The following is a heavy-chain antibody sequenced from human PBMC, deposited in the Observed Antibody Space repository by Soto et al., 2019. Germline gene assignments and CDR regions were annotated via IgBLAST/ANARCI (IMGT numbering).Heavy chain of an antibody. D-gene: IGHD2-21*02. Sequence: GESLKISCKGSGYSFTSYWISWVRQMPGKGLEWMGRIDPSDSYTNYSPSFQGHVTISADKSISTAYLQWSSLKASDTAMYYCARQVYCGGDCYSPFDPWGQGTLVTVS. CDR1: GYSFTSYW. CDR3: ARQVYCGGDCYSPFDP. V-gene: IGHV5-10-1*01. CDR2: IDPSDSYT. J-gene: IGHJ5*02.